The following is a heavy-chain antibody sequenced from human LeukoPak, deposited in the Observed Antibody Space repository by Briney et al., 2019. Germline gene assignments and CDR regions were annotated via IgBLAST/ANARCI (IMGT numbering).Heavy chain of an antibody. CDR3: ARDSSTEGDY. D-gene: IGHD4-17*01. CDR2: IYHSGST. J-gene: IGHJ4*02. CDR1: GFTFSSYA. V-gene: IGHV4-38-2*02. Sequence: LRLSCAASGFTFSSYAMHWVRQAPGKGLEWIGSIYHSGSTYYNPSLKSRVTISVDTSKNQFSLKLSSVTAADTAVYYCARDSSTEGDYWGQGTLVTVSS.